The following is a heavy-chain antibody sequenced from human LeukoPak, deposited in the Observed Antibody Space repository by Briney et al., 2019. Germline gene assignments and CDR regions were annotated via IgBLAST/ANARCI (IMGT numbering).Heavy chain of an antibody. Sequence: GASVKDSCKASGYSFTSYGISWVRQAPGQGLEWMGWISAYNGNTNYAQKLQGRVTMTTDTSTSTAYMELRSLRSDDTAVYYCARSYDFWSGYYYRDWNWFDPWGQGTLVTVSS. D-gene: IGHD3-3*01. CDR1: GYSFTSYG. CDR2: ISAYNGNT. CDR3: ARSYDFWSGYYYRDWNWFDP. V-gene: IGHV1-18*01. J-gene: IGHJ5*02.